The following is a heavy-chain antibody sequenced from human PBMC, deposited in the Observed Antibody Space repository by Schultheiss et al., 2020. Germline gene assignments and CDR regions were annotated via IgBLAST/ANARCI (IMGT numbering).Heavy chain of an antibody. CDR3: ARDSAAAGNFDY. D-gene: IGHD6-13*01. J-gene: IGHJ4*02. Sequence: GGSLRLSCAGSEFTFSDYYMSWIRQAPGKGLEWVSYIGRSSSPKYYADSVKGRFTISRDSAKNSLYLQMNSLRDEDTAVYYCARDSAAAGNFDYWGQGTLVTVSS. CDR1: EFTFSDYY. CDR2: IGRSSSPK. V-gene: IGHV3-11*04.